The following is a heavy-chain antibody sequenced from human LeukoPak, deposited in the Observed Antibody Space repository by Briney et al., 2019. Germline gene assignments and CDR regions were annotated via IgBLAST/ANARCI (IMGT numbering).Heavy chain of an antibody. J-gene: IGHJ4*02. V-gene: IGHV1-69*13. Sequence: ASVKVSCKASGGTFSSYAISWVRQAPGQGLEWMGEIIPIFGTANYAQKFQGRVTITADESTSTAYMELSSLRSEDTAVYYCASSYDILTGYYCFDYWGQGTLVTVSS. D-gene: IGHD3-9*01. CDR3: ASSYDILTGYYCFDY. CDR1: GGTFSSYA. CDR2: IIPIFGTA.